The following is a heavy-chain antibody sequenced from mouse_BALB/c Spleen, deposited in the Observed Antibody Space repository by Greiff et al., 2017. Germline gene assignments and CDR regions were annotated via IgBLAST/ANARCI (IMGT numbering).Heavy chain of an antibody. CDR3: ARIPPMITTKGYAMDY. V-gene: IGHV2-2*02. D-gene: IGHD2-4*01. J-gene: IGHJ4*01. Sequence: VQGVESGPGLVQPSQSLSITCTVSGFSLTSYGVHWVRQSPGKGLEWLGVIWSGGSTDYNAAFISRLSISKDNSKSQVFFKMNSLQANDTAIYYCARIPPMITTKGYAMDYWGQGTSVTVSS. CDR1: GFSLTSYG. CDR2: IWSGGST.